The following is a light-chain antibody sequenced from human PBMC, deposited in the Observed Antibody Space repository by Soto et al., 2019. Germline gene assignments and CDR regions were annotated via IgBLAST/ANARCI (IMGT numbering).Light chain of an antibody. CDR3: SSYTTSGTLYV. J-gene: IGLJ1*01. Sequence: QSVLTQPASVSGSPGQSITISCTGTSSDVGSYNYVSWYQQHPGKAPKLMIYEVSNRPSGVSDRFSGSKSDNTASLTISGLQAEDEADYYCSSYTTSGTLYVFGTWTKLTVL. CDR1: SSDVGSYNY. V-gene: IGLV2-14*01. CDR2: EVS.